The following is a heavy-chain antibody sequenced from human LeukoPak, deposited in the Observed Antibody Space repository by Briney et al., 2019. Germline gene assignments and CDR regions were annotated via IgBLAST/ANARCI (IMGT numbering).Heavy chain of an antibody. CDR1: GFTFSSYA. D-gene: IGHD3-22*01. CDR3: AKVLAYYYDSRGQVGKYDAFDI. J-gene: IGHJ3*02. V-gene: IGHV3-23*01. Sequence: GGSLRLSCAASGFTFSSYAMSWVRQAPGKGRESVSAISGRGGSTYYAHSGKGRFTISRDNSKNTLYLQMNSLRAEDTAVYYCAKVLAYYYDSRGQVGKYDAFDIWGQGTMVTVSS. CDR2: ISGRGGST.